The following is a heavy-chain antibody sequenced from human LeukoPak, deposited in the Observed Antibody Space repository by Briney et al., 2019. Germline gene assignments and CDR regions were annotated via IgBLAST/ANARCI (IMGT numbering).Heavy chain of an antibody. CDR3: ARDGDYSGYDLSAFDI. V-gene: IGHV4-59*01. J-gene: IGHJ3*02. CDR2: IYYSGST. Sequence: SETLSLTCTVSGGSISSYYWSWIRQPPGKGLEWIGYIYYSGSTNYNPSLKSRVTISVDTSKNQFSLKLSSVTAADTAVYYCARDGDYSGYDLSAFDIWGQGTMVTVSS. D-gene: IGHD5-12*01. CDR1: GGSISSYY.